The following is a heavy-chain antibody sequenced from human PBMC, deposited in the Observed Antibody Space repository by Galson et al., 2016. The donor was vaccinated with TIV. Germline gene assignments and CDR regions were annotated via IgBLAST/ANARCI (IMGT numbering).Heavy chain of an antibody. V-gene: IGHV4-59*11. CDR3: ADTYGDYGYYYGMDV. D-gene: IGHD4-17*01. Sequence: ETLSLTCTVSGGSISSHYCSWIRQPPGKGLEWIGYIYDSGSTNYNPSLKSRVTISVDTSKNQSSLKLRSVTAADTAVYYCADTYGDYGYYYGMDVWGQGTTVTVSS. J-gene: IGHJ6*02. CDR2: IYDSGST. CDR1: GGSISSHY.